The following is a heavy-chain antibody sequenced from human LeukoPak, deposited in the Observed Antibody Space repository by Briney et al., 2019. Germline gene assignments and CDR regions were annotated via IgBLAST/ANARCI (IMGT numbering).Heavy chain of an antibody. Sequence: SETLSLTCTVSGGSISSYYWSWIRQPPGKGLEWIGYIYYSGSTNYNPSLKSRVTMSVDTSKNQFSLKLSSVTAADTAVYYCARSPLLGSLEWLLGDYYYMDVWGKGTTVTVSS. J-gene: IGHJ6*03. V-gene: IGHV4-59*12. CDR2: IYYSGST. CDR1: GGSISSYY. CDR3: ARSPLLGSLEWLLGDYYYMDV. D-gene: IGHD3-3*01.